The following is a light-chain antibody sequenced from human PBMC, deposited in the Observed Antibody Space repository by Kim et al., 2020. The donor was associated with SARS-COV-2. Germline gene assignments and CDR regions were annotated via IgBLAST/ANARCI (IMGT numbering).Light chain of an antibody. CDR3: AAWDDSVSGWV. V-gene: IGLV1-47*01. J-gene: IGLJ3*02. CDR2: RNN. CDR1: SSNIGSNY. Sequence: GQMVTISFSGSSSNIGSNYVYWYQQLPGTAPKLLIYRNNHRPSGVPDRFSGSKSGTSASLAISGLRSEDEADYYCAAWDDSVSGWVFGGGTQLTVL.